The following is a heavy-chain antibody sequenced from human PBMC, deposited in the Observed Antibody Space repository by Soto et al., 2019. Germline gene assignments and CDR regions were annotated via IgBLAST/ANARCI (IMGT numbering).Heavy chain of an antibody. CDR3: ARVDGSGSYYGGMNFDY. V-gene: IGHV4-59*01. D-gene: IGHD3-10*01. Sequence: SETLSLTCTVSGGSISSYYWSWIRQPPGKGLEWIGYIYYSGSTNYNPSLKSRVTISVDTSKNRFSLRLSSLTAADTAVYYCARVDGSGSYYGGMNFDYWGQGTLVTVSS. CDR1: GGSISSYY. CDR2: IYYSGST. J-gene: IGHJ4*02.